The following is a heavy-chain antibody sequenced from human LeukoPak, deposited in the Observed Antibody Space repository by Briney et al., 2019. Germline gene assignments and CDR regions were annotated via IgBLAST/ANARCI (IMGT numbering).Heavy chain of an antibody. V-gene: IGHV5-51*01. Sequence: GESLKISCKGSGYSFTSYWIGWVRQMPGKGLEWMGIIYPGDSDTRYSPSFQGQVTISADKSISTAYLQWSSLKASDTAMYYCARRRSHRSAAHMGSIDYWGQGTLVTVSS. CDR2: IYPGDSDT. CDR3: ARRRSHRSAAHMGSIDY. D-gene: IGHD2-2*01. J-gene: IGHJ4*02. CDR1: GYSFTSYW.